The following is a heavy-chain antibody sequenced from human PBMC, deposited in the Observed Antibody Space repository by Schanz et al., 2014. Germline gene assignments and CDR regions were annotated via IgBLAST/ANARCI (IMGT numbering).Heavy chain of an antibody. D-gene: IGHD3-22*01. CDR3: AKDPSHGDYDYCFDS. V-gene: IGHV3-66*01. Sequence: EVQLVESGGGFVQPGGSLGLSCVVSGFTVSSDHMSWVRQAPGKGLEWVSTIYASGATYYADSVKRRFAISRDISKNTLHLQVTSLRAEDTAVYDCAKDPSHGDYDYCFDSWGQGTLVTVSS. CDR2: IYASGAT. CDR1: GFTVSSDH. J-gene: IGHJ4*02.